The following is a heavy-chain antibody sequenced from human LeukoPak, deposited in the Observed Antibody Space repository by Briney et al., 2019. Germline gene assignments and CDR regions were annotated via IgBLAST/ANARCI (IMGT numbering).Heavy chain of an antibody. V-gene: IGHV3-21*01. CDR1: GFTFSSYS. CDR3: ARGISNGQATRY. J-gene: IGHJ4*02. CDR2: ISSSSSYI. D-gene: IGHD5-12*01. Sequence: GGSQRLSCAASGFTFSSYSMDWVRQAPGRGLEWVSSISSSSSYIYYADSVKGRFTISRDNAKNSLYLQMNSLRAEDTAVYYCARGISNGQATRYWGQGTLVTVSS.